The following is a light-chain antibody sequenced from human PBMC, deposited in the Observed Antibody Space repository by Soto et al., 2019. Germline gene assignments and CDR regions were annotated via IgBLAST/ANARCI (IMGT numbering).Light chain of an antibody. CDR2: EVS. Sequence: QCLLTQAASVSGSRGQSITISCTGTISDVGGYNYVSWYQQHPGKAPKLMIYEVSNRPSGVSSRFSGSKSGNTASLTISGLQAEDEADYYCSSYTSSSTPSVFGTGTKVTVL. J-gene: IGLJ1*01. CDR1: ISDVGGYNY. V-gene: IGLV2-14*01. CDR3: SSYTSSSTPSV.